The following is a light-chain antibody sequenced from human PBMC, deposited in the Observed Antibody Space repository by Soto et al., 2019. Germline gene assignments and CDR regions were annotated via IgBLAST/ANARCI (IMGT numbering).Light chain of an antibody. J-gene: IGKJ1*01. CDR2: AAS. CDR3: QQYGGSMTWT. CDR1: QSVTSNY. V-gene: IGKV3-20*01. Sequence: EVVLTQSPGTVSLSPGERATLSCRASQSVTSNYLAWYQQKPGQAPRLLIYAASSRATGIPDRFSGSGSGTDFTLSSSRLEPEDFAVYYCQQYGGSMTWTFGQGTKVEIK.